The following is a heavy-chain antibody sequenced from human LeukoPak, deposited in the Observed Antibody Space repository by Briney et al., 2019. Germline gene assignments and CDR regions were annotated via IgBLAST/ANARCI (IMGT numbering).Heavy chain of an antibody. CDR2: ISSSSIDI. CDR3: AKPARTDYADY. Sequence: GGSLRLSCAASGFTFTSYTMNWVRQAPGKGLEWVSSISSSSIDISYADSLKGRFTISRDNAKNSLYLQIHSLRAEDTAIYYCAKPARTDYADYWGQGTLVTVSS. CDR1: GFTFTSYT. V-gene: IGHV3-21*01. J-gene: IGHJ4*02. D-gene: IGHD1-14*01.